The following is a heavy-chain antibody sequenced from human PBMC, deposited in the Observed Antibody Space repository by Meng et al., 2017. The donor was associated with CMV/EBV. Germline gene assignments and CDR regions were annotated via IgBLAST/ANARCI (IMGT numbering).Heavy chain of an antibody. V-gene: IGHV4-39*07. Sequence: LHLQESGPGLVKPSETLSLTCTVSGGSISSSSYYWGWIRQPPGKGLEWIGSIYYSGSTYYNPSLKSRVTISVDTSKNQFSLKLSSVTAADTAVYYCARDPSLRWIDYWGQGTLVTVSS. D-gene: IGHD4-23*01. CDR2: IYYSGST. CDR1: GGSISSSSYY. J-gene: IGHJ4*02. CDR3: ARDPSLRWIDY.